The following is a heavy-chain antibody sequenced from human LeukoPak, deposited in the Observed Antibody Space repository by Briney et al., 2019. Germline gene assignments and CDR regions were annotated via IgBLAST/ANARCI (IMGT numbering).Heavy chain of an antibody. CDR2: ISGGGSYT. D-gene: IGHD3-22*01. V-gene: IGHV3-23*01. CDR1: GFTFRNYG. Sequence: GGSLRLSCAASGFTFRNYGMTWVRQAPGEGLEWVAVISGGGSYTNYADSVKGRFTISRDNSKNTLDLQMNSLRAEDTAVYYCAKYQIGDNVRSGFDIWGRGTTVTVSS. CDR3: AKYQIGDNVRSGFDI. J-gene: IGHJ3*02.